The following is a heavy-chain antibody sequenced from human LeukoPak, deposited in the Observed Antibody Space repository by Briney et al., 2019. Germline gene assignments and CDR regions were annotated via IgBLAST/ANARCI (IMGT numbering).Heavy chain of an antibody. CDR3: AKDPYSGSSGLFDC. V-gene: IGHV3-23*01. J-gene: IGHJ4*02. Sequence: PGGSLRLSCAASGFTFSTYAMSWVRQAPGKGLEWVSAISGSGGSTYYADSVKGRFTISRDNSKNTLYLQMNSLRAEDTAVYYCAKDPYSGSSGLFDCWGQGTLVTVSS. CDR2: ISGSGGST. D-gene: IGHD1-26*01. CDR1: GFTFSTYA.